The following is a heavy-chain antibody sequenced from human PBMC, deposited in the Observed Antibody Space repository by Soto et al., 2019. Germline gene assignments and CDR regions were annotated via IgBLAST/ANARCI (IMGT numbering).Heavy chain of an antibody. J-gene: IGHJ1*01. V-gene: IGHV3-66*01. CDR2: IYSSGST. CDR1: GFTVSSNY. D-gene: IGHD6-13*01. CDR3: GIVISSGSGYGFQH. Sequence: EVQLVESGGGLVQPGGSLRLSCAASGFTVSSNYMNWVRQTPGKGLEWVSIIYSSGSTYYADSVKSRFTFSGHNSKNKLYVQMNSLRAEDTAVYYCGIVISSGSGYGFQHWGQGTLVTVST.